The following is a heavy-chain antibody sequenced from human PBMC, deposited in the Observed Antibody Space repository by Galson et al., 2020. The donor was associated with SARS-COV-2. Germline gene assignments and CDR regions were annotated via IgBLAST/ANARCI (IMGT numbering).Heavy chain of an antibody. D-gene: IGHD5-18*01. CDR1: GFTFSSYG. CDR3: ARGGGYSYGSPNYYGMDV. J-gene: IGHJ6*02. V-gene: IGHV3-33*01. Sequence: GGSLRLSCAASGFTFSSYGMHWVRQAPGKGLEWVAVIWYDGSNKYYADSVKGRFTISRDNSKNTLYLQMNSLRAEDTAVYYCARGGGYSYGSPNYYGMDVWGQGTTVTVSS. CDR2: IWYDGSNK.